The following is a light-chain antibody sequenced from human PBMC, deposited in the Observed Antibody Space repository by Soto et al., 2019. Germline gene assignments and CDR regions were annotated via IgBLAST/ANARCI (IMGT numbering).Light chain of an antibody. Sequence: QSVLTQPPSASGTPGQTVTISSSGSRSDIGSNSVSWYQHLPGTAPKLLIYNDNQRPSGVPDRFSGSRSGTSASLAISGLQSEDEADYYCAAWDDSLTGPVVGTGTKVTVL. CDR2: NDN. V-gene: IGLV1-44*01. J-gene: IGLJ1*01. CDR1: RSDIGSNS. CDR3: AAWDDSLTGPV.